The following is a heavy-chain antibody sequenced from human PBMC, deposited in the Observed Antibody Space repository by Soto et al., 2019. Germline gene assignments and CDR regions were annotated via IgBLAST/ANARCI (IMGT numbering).Heavy chain of an antibody. CDR2: INHDGGST. CDR3: ARAMGMDV. Sequence: GGSLRLSCAASGFTFSSYWMNWVRQAPGKGLVWVSRINHDGGSTSYADSVKGRFTISRDNAKNTLYLQMNSLRAEDTAVYYCARAMGMDVWGQGTTVTVSS. J-gene: IGHJ6*02. V-gene: IGHV3-74*01. CDR1: GFTFSSYW.